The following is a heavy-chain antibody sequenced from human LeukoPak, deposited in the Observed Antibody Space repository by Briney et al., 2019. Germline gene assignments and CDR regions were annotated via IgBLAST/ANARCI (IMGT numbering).Heavy chain of an antibody. Sequence: PGGSLRLSCAASGFTVSSNYMSWVRQAPGKGLEWVSVIYSGGSTYYADSVKGRFTISRDNSKNTLYLQMNSLRAEDTAVYYCARDPPYYDSSGYFMNWAFDIWGQGTMVTVSS. CDR1: GFTVSSNY. CDR3: ARDPPYYDSSGYFMNWAFDI. D-gene: IGHD3-22*01. CDR2: IYSGGST. V-gene: IGHV3-66*01. J-gene: IGHJ3*02.